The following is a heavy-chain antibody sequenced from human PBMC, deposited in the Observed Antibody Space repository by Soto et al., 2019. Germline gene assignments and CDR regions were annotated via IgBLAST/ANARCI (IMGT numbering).Heavy chain of an antibody. J-gene: IGHJ4*02. D-gene: IGHD4-17*01. Sequence: ASVKVSCKASAYTLTSYYIHWVRQAAGQGLEWLGIIHPSGGSPTYAQKFQGRVTMTTDTSTSTLYMELSSLRSEDTAVYYCVRDVQTTAARSDFDYWGQGTLVTSPQ. CDR1: AYTLTSYY. V-gene: IGHV1-46*03. CDR3: VRDVQTTAARSDFDY. CDR2: IHPSGGSP.